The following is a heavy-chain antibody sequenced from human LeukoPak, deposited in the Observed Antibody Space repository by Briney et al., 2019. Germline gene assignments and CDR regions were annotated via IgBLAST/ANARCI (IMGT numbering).Heavy chain of an antibody. CDR1: GYTFTRYG. CDR2: ISAYNGAT. CDR3: ARGEAYSNYEDY. J-gene: IGHJ4*02. Sequence: ASVKVSCKSSGYTFTRYGNSWVRQPPGQGLERMGWISAYNGATNYAQKLQDRLAMTTDTSTSTAYMELRSLRSDDTAVYYCARGEAYSNYEDYWGQGTLVTVSS. D-gene: IGHD5-12*01. V-gene: IGHV1-18*01.